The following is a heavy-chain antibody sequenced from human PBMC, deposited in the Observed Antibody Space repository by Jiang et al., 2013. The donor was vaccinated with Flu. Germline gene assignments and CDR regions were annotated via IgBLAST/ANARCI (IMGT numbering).Heavy chain of an antibody. CDR3: ARVEDGTDLAGFDS. J-gene: IGHJ4*02. CDR2: TYFRAKWYN. CDR1: GDSVSSNGAA. D-gene: IGHD4/OR15-4a*01. V-gene: IGHV6-1*01. Sequence: SLTCAISGDSVSSNGAAWNWIRQFPSTGLEWLGRTYFRAKWYNDYAESVKSRISINPDTSKNQFSLHLNDVTPEDTAVYYCARVEDGTDLAGFDSWGQGTLVTVSS.